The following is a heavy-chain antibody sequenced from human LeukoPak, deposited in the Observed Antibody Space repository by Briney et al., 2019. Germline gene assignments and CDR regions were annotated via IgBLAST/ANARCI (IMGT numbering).Heavy chain of an antibody. D-gene: IGHD3-9*01. CDR3: AKRPGYDIFTGYYIGDY. V-gene: IGHV3-23*01. J-gene: IGHJ4*02. CDR1: GFTFSSYT. Sequence: SGGSLILSCAASGFTFSSYTMSWVRQAPGNGLEWVSAISGSGGSTYYADSVKGRFTISRDNSKNTLYLQMNSLRAEDTAVYYCAKRPGYDIFTGYYIGDYWGQGTLVTVSS. CDR2: ISGSGGST.